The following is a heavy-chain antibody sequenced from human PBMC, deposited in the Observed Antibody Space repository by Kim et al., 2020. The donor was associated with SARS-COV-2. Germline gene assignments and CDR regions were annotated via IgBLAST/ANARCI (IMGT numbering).Heavy chain of an antibody. D-gene: IGHD6-13*01. V-gene: IGHV1-2*04. CDR3: ARDRKTSHSSSWYSYYYYYGMDV. Sequence: ASVKVSCKASGYTFTGYYMHWVRQAPGQGLEWMGWINPNSGGTNYAQKFQGWVTMTRDTSISTAYMELSRLRSDDTAVYYCARDRKTSHSSSWYSYYYYYGMDVWGQGTTVTVSS. J-gene: IGHJ6*02. CDR2: INPNSGGT. CDR1: GYTFTGYY.